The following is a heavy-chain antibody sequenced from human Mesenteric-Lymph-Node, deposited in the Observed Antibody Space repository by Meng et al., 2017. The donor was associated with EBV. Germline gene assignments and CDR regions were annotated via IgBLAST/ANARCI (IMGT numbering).Heavy chain of an antibody. Sequence: DSVKGRFTISRDNAKNTLCLQMTSLRVEDTAVYYCASTRYRAPYYYYYGMDVWGRGTVVTVSS. V-gene: IGHV3-74*01. D-gene: IGHD5-12*01. CDR3: ASTRYRAPYYYYYGMDV. J-gene: IGHJ6*02.